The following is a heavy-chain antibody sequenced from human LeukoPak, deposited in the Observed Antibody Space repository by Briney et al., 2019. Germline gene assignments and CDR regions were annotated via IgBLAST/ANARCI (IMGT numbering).Heavy chain of an antibody. CDR2: ISWNSGSI. V-gene: IGHV3-9*01. J-gene: IGHJ5*02. CDR3: VRENSSGWHNWFDP. CDR1: GFTFDDYA. D-gene: IGHD6-19*01. Sequence: PGGSLRLSCAASGFTFDDYAMHWVRQAPGKGLEWVSGISWNSGSIGYADSVKGRFTISRDNAKNSLYLQMNSLRAEDTAVYYCVRENSSGWHNWFDPWGQGTLVTASS.